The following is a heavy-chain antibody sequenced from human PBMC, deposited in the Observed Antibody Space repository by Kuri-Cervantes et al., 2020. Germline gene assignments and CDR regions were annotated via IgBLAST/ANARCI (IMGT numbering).Heavy chain of an antibody. J-gene: IGHJ6*02. Sequence: GESLKISCAASGFTFSSYWMHWVRQAPGKGLVWVSRINSDGSSTSYADSVKGRFTISRDNAKNTLYLQMNSLRAEDTAVYYCARDGKSDYDFWSGYFNKGYYGMDVWGQGTTVTVSS. D-gene: IGHD3-3*01. CDR3: ARDGKSDYDFWSGYFNKGYYGMDV. CDR1: GFTFSSYW. CDR2: INSDGSST. V-gene: IGHV3-74*01.